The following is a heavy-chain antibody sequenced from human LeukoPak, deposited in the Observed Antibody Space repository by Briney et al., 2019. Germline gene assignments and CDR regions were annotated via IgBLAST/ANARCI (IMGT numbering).Heavy chain of an antibody. CDR3: ARWTTTFLDY. V-gene: IGHV1-8*01. CDR1: GYTFTSYD. D-gene: IGHD1-1*01. Sequence: ASVKVSCKASGYTFTSYDINWVRQATGQGLEWMGWMNPNSGNTGYAQKFQGRATMTRNTSTSTVYMDLSSLRSEDTAVYYCARWTTTFLDYWGQGTLVTVSS. J-gene: IGHJ4*02. CDR2: MNPNSGNT.